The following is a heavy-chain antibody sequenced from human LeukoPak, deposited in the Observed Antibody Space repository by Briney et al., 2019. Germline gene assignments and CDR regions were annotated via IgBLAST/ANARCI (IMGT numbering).Heavy chain of an antibody. CDR3: AKGRIVGAPNDAFDI. J-gene: IGHJ3*02. CDR1: GFTFSSYG. Sequence: PGGSLRLSCAASGFTFSSYGMHWVRQAPGKGLEWVAVISYDGSNKYYADSVKGRFTISRDNSKNTLYLQMNSLRAEDTAVYYCAKGRIVGAPNDAFDIWGQGTMVTVSS. V-gene: IGHV3-30*18. D-gene: IGHD1-26*01. CDR2: ISYDGSNK.